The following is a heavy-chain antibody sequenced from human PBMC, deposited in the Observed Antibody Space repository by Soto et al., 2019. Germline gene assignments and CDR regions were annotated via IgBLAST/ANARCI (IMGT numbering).Heavy chain of an antibody. V-gene: IGHV3-33*01. CDR3: ARYRDSVYGFGGFDP. CDR2: IWSDGSSK. J-gene: IGHJ5*02. CDR1: GFTFNRFG. Sequence: QVQLVESGGGVVQPGRSVRLSCAASGFTFNRFGMHWVRQAPGKGLEWVAVIWSDGSSKYYVDSVKGRFTISRDNSKNTLHLQMNSLRAEDTAVYYCARYRDSVYGFGGFDPWGQGTLVTVSS. D-gene: IGHD5-12*01.